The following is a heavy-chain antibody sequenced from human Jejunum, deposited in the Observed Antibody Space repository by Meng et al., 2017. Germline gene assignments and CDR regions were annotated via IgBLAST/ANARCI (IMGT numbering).Heavy chain of an antibody. Sequence: QVQLQQWCAGQLKPSETLSLICGVYGASTGGYFWSWIRQTPGKEPEWIGEVNRKGTTNYNPSLEGRVSISVDTSKNQFSLTLNSVTAADTAVYYCARPLGYNGVNLGFFQHWGQGTLVTVSS. CDR2: VNRKGTT. CDR3: ARPLGYNGVNLGFFQH. J-gene: IGHJ1*01. V-gene: IGHV4-34*01. D-gene: IGHD5-12*01. CDR1: GASTGGYF.